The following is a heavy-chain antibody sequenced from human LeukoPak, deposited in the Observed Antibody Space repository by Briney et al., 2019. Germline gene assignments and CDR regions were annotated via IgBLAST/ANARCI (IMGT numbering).Heavy chain of an antibody. J-gene: IGHJ6*02. Sequence: SQTLSLTCTVSGGSISSGGYYWSWIRQHPGKGLEWIGYIYYSGSTYYNPPLKSRVTISVDTSKNQFSLKLSSVTAADTAVYYCGSIYDYYYYGMDVWGQGTTVTVSS. CDR1: GGSISSGGYY. D-gene: IGHD5/OR15-5a*01. V-gene: IGHV4-31*03. CDR2: IYYSGST. CDR3: GSIYDYYYYGMDV.